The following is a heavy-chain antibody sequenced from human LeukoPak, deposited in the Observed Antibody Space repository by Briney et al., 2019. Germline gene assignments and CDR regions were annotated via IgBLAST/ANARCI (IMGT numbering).Heavy chain of an antibody. J-gene: IGHJ4*02. CDR2: INSDGSNK. Sequence: GGSLRLSCVASGVIFSNYGMHWVRRAPGKGLEWVAFINSDGSNKDYADSVKGRFTISRDNSKKTVYLQMNSLRAEDTAIYSCVKEGYCSGATCYNFDYWGQGTLVTVSS. CDR3: VKEGYCSGATCYNFDY. V-gene: IGHV3-30*02. D-gene: IGHD2-2*02. CDR1: GVIFSNYG.